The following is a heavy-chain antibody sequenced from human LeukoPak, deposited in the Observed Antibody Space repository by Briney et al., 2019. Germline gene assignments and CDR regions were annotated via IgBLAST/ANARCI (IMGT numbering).Heavy chain of an antibody. CDR2: IYYSGST. Sequence: QPSETLSLTCTVSGGSISSYYWSWIRQPPGKGLEWIGYIYYSGSTNYNPSLKSRVTISVDTSKNQFSLKLSSVTAADTAVYYCARDRYYYDSSGQRYFDLWGRGTLVTVSS. V-gene: IGHV4-59*01. CDR3: ARDRYYYDSSGQRYFDL. CDR1: GGSISSYY. J-gene: IGHJ2*01. D-gene: IGHD3-22*01.